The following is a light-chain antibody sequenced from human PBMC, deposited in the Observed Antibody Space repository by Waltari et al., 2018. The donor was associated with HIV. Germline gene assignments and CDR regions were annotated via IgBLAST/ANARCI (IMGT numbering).Light chain of an antibody. Sequence: QSVLTQPPSVSGAPGQRVTFSCTGSSSNIGAGYAVHWYQQLPGTHPKRLIYGNSNRPSGVPDRFSGSKSGTSASLAITGLQAEDEADYYCQSYDSSLRGSVFGGGTKLTVL. J-gene: IGLJ2*01. V-gene: IGLV1-40*01. CDR2: GNS. CDR3: QSYDSSLRGSV. CDR1: SSNIGAGYA.